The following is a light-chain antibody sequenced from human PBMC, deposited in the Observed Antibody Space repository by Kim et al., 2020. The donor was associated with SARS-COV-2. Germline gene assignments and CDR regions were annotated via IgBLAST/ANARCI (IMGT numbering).Light chain of an antibody. V-gene: IGKV1-12*01. CDR3: QQANTFPLT. J-gene: IGKJ4*02. CDR2: AAS. Sequence: ASVGDTVTITCRASQGIDSWLAWYQQQPGKAPKLLIYAASSLQSGVPSRFSGSGFATDFTLTISNLQPEDFGTYYCQQANTFPLTFCGGTKVDIK. CDR1: QGIDSW.